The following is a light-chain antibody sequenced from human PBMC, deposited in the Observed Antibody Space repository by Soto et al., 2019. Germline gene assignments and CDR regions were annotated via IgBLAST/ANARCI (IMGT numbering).Light chain of an antibody. Sequence: DIVMTQSPLFLPVTPGEPASISCRSSQSLLHSYGDNYLDWYLQRPGQSPQLLIYLGSNRASGVPDRFSGSGSGTDFTLRISRVEAEDVGVYYCMQALQSPWTFGQGTKVEIK. CDR2: LGS. J-gene: IGKJ1*01. CDR1: QSLLHSYGDNY. V-gene: IGKV2-28*01. CDR3: MQALQSPWT.